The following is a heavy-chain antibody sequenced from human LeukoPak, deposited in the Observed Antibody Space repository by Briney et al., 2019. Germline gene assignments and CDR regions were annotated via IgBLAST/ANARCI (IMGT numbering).Heavy chain of an antibody. CDR2: ISYDGSNK. Sequence: GGSLRLSCAASGVTFSSYAMHWVRQAPGKGLEWVAVISYDGSNKYYADSVKGRFTISRDNSKNTLYLQMNSLRAEDTAVYYCARKYCSSTSCYAGWYFDLWGRGTLVTVSS. D-gene: IGHD2-2*01. J-gene: IGHJ2*01. CDR1: GVTFSSYA. CDR3: ARKYCSSTSCYAGWYFDL. V-gene: IGHV3-30-3*01.